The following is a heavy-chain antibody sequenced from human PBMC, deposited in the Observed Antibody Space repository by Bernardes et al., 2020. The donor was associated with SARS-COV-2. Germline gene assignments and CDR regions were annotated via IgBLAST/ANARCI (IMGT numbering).Heavy chain of an antibody. Sequence: SETLSLTCAVYGGSFSGYYWSWIRQPPGKGLEWIGEINHSGSTNYNPSLKSRVTISVDTSKNQFSLKLSSVTAADTAVYYCARGLSPRKAISWFDPWGQGTLVTVSS. V-gene: IGHV4-34*01. J-gene: IGHJ5*02. CDR3: ARGLSPRKAISWFDP. CDR1: GGSFSGYY. CDR2: INHSGST.